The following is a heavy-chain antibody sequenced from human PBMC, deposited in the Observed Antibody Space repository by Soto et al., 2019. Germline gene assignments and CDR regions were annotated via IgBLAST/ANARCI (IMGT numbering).Heavy chain of an antibody. D-gene: IGHD3-9*01. CDR3: ARGSAPTQLRYFDWLPMKDFDY. CDR1: GGSFSGYY. CDR2: INHSGST. J-gene: IGHJ4*02. Sequence: KASETLSLTCAVYGGSFSGYYWSWIRQPPGKGLEWIGEINHSGSTNYNPSLKSRVTISVDTSKNQFSLKLSSVTAADTAVYYCARGSAPTQLRYFDWLPMKDFDYWGQGTLVTVSS. V-gene: IGHV4-34*01.